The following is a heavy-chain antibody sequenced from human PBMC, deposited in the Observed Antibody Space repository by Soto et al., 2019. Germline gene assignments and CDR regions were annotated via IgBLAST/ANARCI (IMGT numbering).Heavy chain of an antibody. D-gene: IGHD3-10*01. Sequence: QITLKESGPPLVKPTQTLTLTCTFSGFSLSTSGVGVGWIRQPPGKALEWLALIYWDDDKRYSPSLKSRLTITKDTSKNQVVLTMTNMDPVDTATYYCAHRSTMVRGAVFDYWGQGTLVTVSS. CDR3: AHRSTMVRGAVFDY. V-gene: IGHV2-5*02. J-gene: IGHJ4*02. CDR2: IYWDDDK. CDR1: GFSLSTSGVG.